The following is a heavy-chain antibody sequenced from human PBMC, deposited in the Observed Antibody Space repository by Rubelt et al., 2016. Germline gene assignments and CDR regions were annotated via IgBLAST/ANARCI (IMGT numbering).Heavy chain of an antibody. CDR2: IYYSGST. Sequence: QVQLQESGPGLVKPSQTLSLTCTVSGGSISSGGYYWSWIRQHPGKGLEWNGYIYYSGSTNYNPSLKIGVTVSLDTSKNQFYLRLRSVTAADTAVYYCARRGIWSGYYSYYMDVWCKETTVTV. V-gene: IGHV4-31*03. D-gene: IGHD3-3*01. CDR1: GGSISSGGYY. CDR3: ARRGIWSGYYSYYMDV. J-gene: IGHJ6*03.